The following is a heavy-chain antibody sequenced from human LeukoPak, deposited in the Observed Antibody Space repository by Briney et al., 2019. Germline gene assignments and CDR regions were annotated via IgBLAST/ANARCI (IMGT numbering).Heavy chain of an antibody. V-gene: IGHV4-34*01. J-gene: IGHJ4*02. D-gene: IGHD3-10*01. CDR1: GGSFSGYY. CDR2: INHSGST. CDR3: ARGSYGSGPDY. Sequence: SETLSLTCAVYGGSFSGYYWSWIRQPPGKGLEWIGEINHSGSTNYNPSLKSRVTISVDTSKNQFSLKLSSVTAADTAVCYCARGSYGSGPDYWGQGTLVTVSS.